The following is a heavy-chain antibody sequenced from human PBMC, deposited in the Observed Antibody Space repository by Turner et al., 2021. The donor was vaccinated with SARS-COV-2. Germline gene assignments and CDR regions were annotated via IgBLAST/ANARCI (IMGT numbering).Heavy chain of an antibody. CDR2: ILYDGSDQ. CDR3: AKDHYYDSTGSIGN. Sequence: QVHLVESGGGAAQPGGSLRLSCVASGCIFDDYGMHWVRQAPGKGLEWLAVILYDGSDQYYAGSAEGRFTISRDNGNKTLFLQINSLRPEDTAMYYCAKDHYYDSTGSIGNWGQGTLVTVSS. CDR1: GCIFDDYG. V-gene: IGHV3-30*18. D-gene: IGHD3-22*01. J-gene: IGHJ4*02.